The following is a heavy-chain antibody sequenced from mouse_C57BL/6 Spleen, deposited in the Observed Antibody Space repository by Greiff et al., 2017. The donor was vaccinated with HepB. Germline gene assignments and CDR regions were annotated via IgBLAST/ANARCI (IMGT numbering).Heavy chain of an antibody. CDR3: ARGLLQAY. J-gene: IGHJ3*01. D-gene: IGHD1-1*02. V-gene: IGHV3-6*01. Sequence: EVKLVESGPGLVKPSQSLSLTCSVTGYSITSGYYWNWIRQFPGNKLEWMGYISYDGSNNYNPSLKNRISITRDTSKNQFFLKLNSVTTEDTATYYCARGLLQAYWGQGTLVTVSA. CDR1: GYSITSGYY. CDR2: ISYDGSN.